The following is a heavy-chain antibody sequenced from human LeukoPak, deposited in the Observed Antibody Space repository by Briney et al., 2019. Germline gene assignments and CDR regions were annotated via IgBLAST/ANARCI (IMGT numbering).Heavy chain of an antibody. Sequence: GGSLRLSCAASGFTVSSNYMSWVRQAPGKGLEWVANIKQDGSEKYYVDSVKGRFTISRDNAKNSLYLQMNSLRAEDTAVYYCARLGYCSSTSCYTAGYFDYWGQGTLVTVSS. CDR2: IKQDGSEK. CDR1: GFTVSSNY. D-gene: IGHD2-2*02. CDR3: ARLGYCSSTSCYTAGYFDY. J-gene: IGHJ4*02. V-gene: IGHV3-7*01.